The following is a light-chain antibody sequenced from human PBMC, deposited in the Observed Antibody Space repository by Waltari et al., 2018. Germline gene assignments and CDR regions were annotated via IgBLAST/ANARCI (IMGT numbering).Light chain of an antibody. J-gene: IGKJ1*01. CDR3: QKYGTLPAT. CDR2: DAS. CDR1: QSVSKY. Sequence: EIVLTQSPGTLSLSTGERATLACRARQSVSKYLAWYQQKPGQAPRLLIYDASIRATGIPARFSGSGWGTDFSLTISSLEPEDFAVYYCQKYGTLPATFGQGTKVQ. V-gene: IGKV3-20*01.